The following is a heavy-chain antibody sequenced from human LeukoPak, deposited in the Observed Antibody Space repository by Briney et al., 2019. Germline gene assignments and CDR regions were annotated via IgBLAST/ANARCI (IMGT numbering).Heavy chain of an antibody. V-gene: IGHV3-23*01. CDR3: AKGFVVVTAMDGMDV. CDR1: GFTFSTYA. CDR2: ISGGGGST. D-gene: IGHD2-21*02. Sequence: GGSLRLSCAASGFTFSTYAMSWVRQAPGKGLEWVSTISGGGGSTYYADSVKGRFTISRDNSKYTLYLQMNSLRAEDTAVYYCAKGFVVVTAMDGMDVWGQGTTVTVSS. J-gene: IGHJ6*02.